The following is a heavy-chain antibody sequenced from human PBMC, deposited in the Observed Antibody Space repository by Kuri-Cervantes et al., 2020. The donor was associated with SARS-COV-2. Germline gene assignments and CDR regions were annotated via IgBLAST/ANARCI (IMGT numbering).Heavy chain of an antibody. CDR3: ARSPRAYGGFDP. D-gene: IGHD3-10*01. Sequence: GGSLRLSCAASGFTFSSYAMHWVRQAPGKGLEWVAVISYDGSNKYYADSVKGRFTISRDNAENSLYLQMNSLRAEDTAVYYCARSPRAYGGFDPWGQGTLVTVSS. V-gene: IGHV3-30-3*01. CDR1: GFTFSSYA. CDR2: ISYDGSNK. J-gene: IGHJ5*02.